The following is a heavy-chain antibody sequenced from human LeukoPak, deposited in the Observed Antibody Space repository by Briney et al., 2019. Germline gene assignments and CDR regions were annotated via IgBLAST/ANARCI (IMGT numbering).Heavy chain of an antibody. CDR1: GFTFSSYA. Sequence: PGGSLRLSCAASGFTFSSYAMSWARQAPGKGLEWVSAISGSGGSTYYADSVKGRFTISRDNSKNTLYLQVNSLRAEDTAVYYCAKTGSDILTWAYFDYWGQGTLVTVSS. J-gene: IGHJ4*02. V-gene: IGHV3-23*01. D-gene: IGHD3-9*01. CDR2: ISGSGGST. CDR3: AKTGSDILTWAYFDY.